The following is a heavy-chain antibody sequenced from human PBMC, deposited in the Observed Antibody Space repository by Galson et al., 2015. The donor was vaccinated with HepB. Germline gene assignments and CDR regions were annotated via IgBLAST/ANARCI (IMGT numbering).Heavy chain of an antibody. Sequence: SLRLSCAASGFTFSSYSMNWVRQAPGKGLEWVSYISSSSSTIYYADSVKGRFTISRDNDKNSLYLQMNSLRDEDTAVYYCARDGGYNWNHDGFDYWGQGTLVTVSS. CDR3: ARDGGYNWNHDGFDY. CDR1: GFTFSSYS. CDR2: ISSSSSTI. J-gene: IGHJ4*02. D-gene: IGHD1-14*01. V-gene: IGHV3-48*02.